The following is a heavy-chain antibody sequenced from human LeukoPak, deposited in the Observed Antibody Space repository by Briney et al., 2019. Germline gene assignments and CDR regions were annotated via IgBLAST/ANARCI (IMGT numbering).Heavy chain of an antibody. CDR3: ARGLPYSSSWYWFDP. D-gene: IGHD6-13*01. Sequence: SETLSLNCAVYGGSFSGYYWSWIRQPPGKGLEWNGEINHSRSTNYSPSLKSRVTISANTSKNQFSLKLSSVTAADTAVYYCARGLPYSSSWYWFDPWGQGTLVTVSS. CDR1: GGSFSGYY. J-gene: IGHJ5*02. V-gene: IGHV4-34*01. CDR2: INHSRST.